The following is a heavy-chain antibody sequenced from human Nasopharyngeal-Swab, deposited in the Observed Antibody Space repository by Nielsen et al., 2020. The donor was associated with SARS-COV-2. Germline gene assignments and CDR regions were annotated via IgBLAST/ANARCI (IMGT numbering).Heavy chain of an antibody. D-gene: IGHD1-26*01. V-gene: IGHV3-30-3*01. Sequence: GESLKISCAASGSTFSSYAMHWVRQAPGKGLEWVAVISYDGSNKYYADSVKGRFTISRDNSKNTLYLQMNSLRAEDTAVYYCASPYSGSYLDAFDIWGQGTMVTVSS. CDR1: GSTFSSYA. CDR2: ISYDGSNK. CDR3: ASPYSGSYLDAFDI. J-gene: IGHJ3*02.